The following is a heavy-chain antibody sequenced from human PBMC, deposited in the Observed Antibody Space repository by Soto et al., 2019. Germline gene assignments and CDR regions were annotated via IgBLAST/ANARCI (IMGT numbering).Heavy chain of an antibody. D-gene: IGHD3-16*02. CDR3: ARDGAPLSHDYIWGSYRPLFDY. CDR1: GFTFSSYW. V-gene: IGHV3-7*01. Sequence: GGSLRLSCAASGFTFSSYWMSWVRQAPGKGLEWVANIKQDGSEKYYVDSVKGRFTISRDNAKNSLYLQMNSLGAEDTAVYYCARDGAPLSHDYIWGSYRPLFDYWGQGTLVTVSS. CDR2: IKQDGSEK. J-gene: IGHJ4*02.